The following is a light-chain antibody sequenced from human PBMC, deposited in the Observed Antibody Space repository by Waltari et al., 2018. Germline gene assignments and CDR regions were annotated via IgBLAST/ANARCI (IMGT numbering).Light chain of an antibody. J-gene: IGKJ2*01. Sequence: DIQLTQSPSFLSASVGDRVTITCRASQGISSYLAWYQQRPGTAPKLLISAAYTLQSGVPSRFSGSGSGTEFTLTISSLKPEDFATYYCQQLNIYPHTFGQGTKLEI. CDR1: QGISSY. V-gene: IGKV1-9*01. CDR3: QQLNIYPHT. CDR2: AAY.